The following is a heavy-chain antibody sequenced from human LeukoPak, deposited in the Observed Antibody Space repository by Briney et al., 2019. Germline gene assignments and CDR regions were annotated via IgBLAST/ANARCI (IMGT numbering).Heavy chain of an antibody. CDR3: ARTRYSGSYYPPYYFDY. Sequence: ASVKVSCKASGGTFSNYAINWVRQAPGQGLEWMGRIIPIFGTINYAQKFQGRVTIITDEFTSTAYMELSSLRSEDTAVYYCARTRYSGSYYPPYYFDYWGQGTLVTVSS. D-gene: IGHD1-26*01. CDR2: IIPIFGTI. CDR1: GGTFSNYA. J-gene: IGHJ4*02. V-gene: IGHV1-69*05.